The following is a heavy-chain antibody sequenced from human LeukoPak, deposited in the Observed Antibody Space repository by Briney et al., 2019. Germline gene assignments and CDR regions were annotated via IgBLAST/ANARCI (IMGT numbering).Heavy chain of an antibody. Sequence: GGSLRLSCAASGFTFSYYAMHWVRQAPGKGLEWVAVISFDGSNKYYIDSVEGRFTISRDNSKNTLYLQMNSLRAEDTAVYYCARDPGDFYFDHWGQGTLVTVSS. V-gene: IGHV3-30-3*01. CDR2: ISFDGSNK. J-gene: IGHJ4*02. CDR3: ARDPGDFYFDH. D-gene: IGHD4-17*01. CDR1: GFTFSYYA.